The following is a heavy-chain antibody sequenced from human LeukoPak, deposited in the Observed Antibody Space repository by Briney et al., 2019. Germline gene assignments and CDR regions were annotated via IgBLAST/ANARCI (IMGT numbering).Heavy chain of an antibody. J-gene: IGHJ4*02. V-gene: IGHV4-30-4*01. CDR1: GGSISSGDYY. CDR2: IYYSGST. Sequence: SETLSLTCTVSGGSISSGDYYWSWIRQPPGKGLEWIGYIYYSGSTYYSPSLKSRVTISVDTSKNQFSLKLSSVTAADTAVYYCARGLRFDLDYWGQGTLVTVSS. D-gene: IGHD2-21*02. CDR3: ARGLRFDLDY.